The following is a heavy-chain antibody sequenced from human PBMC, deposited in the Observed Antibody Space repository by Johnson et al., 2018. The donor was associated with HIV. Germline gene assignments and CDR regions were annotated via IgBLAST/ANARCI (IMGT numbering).Heavy chain of an antibody. V-gene: IGHV3-23*04. D-gene: IGHD2-15*01. J-gene: IGHJ3*01. CDR2: ISGGGGST. CDR1: GFIFSSHA. Sequence: VQLVESGGGAVQPGGSLRLSCVASGFIFSSHAMNWVRQAPGKGLEWVSGISGGGGSTFYADSVKGRFTISRDSSKNTLYLQMNSLRTEDTAVYYCARDHPTPGARVHVFDLWGQGTMVTVSS. CDR3: ARDHPTPGARVHVFDL.